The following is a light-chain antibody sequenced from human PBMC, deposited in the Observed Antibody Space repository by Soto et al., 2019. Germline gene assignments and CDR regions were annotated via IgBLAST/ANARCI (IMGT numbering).Light chain of an antibody. CDR2: DIS. CDR3: HHRSPWPPIHS. V-gene: IGKV3-11*01. J-gene: IGKJ3*01. CDR1: QSVTKY. Sequence: EIVLTQSPATLSLSPGERATLSCRASQSVTKYLAWYQQKPGQPPRLLIYDISNRATGIPARFSGSESGTDFTLTISGLASEDFAVYYRHHRSPWPPIHSFGPGTKVDIK.